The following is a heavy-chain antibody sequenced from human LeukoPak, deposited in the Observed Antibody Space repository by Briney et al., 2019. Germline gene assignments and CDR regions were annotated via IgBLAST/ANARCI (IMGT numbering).Heavy chain of an antibody. CDR2: ISSSGSAI. CDR1: GFTFSSYE. CDR3: ARGGSLGY. D-gene: IGHD6-19*01. Sequence: GGSLSLSCAASGFTFSSYEMNWVRQAPGKGLEWVSKISSSGSAIYYADSVKGRFTVSRDNAKSTLYLQMNSLRAEDTAVYYCARGGSLGYWGQGTLVTVSS. V-gene: IGHV3-48*03. J-gene: IGHJ4*02.